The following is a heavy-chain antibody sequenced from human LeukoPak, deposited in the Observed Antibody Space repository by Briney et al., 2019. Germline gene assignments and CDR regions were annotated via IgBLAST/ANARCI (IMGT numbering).Heavy chain of an antibody. Sequence: SETLPLPCTVSGGSISSYYWSGIRQPPGKGLEWIGHIYYSGSTNYNPSLKSRVTISVDMSKNQFSLKLSSVPAADTAVYYCARHQRGNSDAFDIWGQGTMVTVSS. D-gene: IGHD4-23*01. V-gene: IGHV4-59*01. J-gene: IGHJ3*02. CDR3: ARHQRGNSDAFDI. CDR1: GGSISSYY. CDR2: IYYSGST.